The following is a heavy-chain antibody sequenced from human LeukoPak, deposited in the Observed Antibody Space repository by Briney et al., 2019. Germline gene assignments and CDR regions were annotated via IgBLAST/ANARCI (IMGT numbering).Heavy chain of an antibody. V-gene: IGHV3-23*01. Sequence: PGGSLRLSCAASGFTFSSYAMSWVRQAPGKGLEWVSAISGSGGSTYYADSVKGRFTISRDNSKNTLYLQMNSLRAEDTAVYYCAKDLEPSNDGDYQLDYWGQGTLVTVSS. CDR3: AKDLEPSNDGDYQLDY. CDR1: GFTFSSYA. CDR2: ISGSGGST. J-gene: IGHJ4*02. D-gene: IGHD4-17*01.